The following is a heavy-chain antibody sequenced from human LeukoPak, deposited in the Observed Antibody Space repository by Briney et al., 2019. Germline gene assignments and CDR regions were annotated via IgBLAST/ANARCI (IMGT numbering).Heavy chain of an antibody. V-gene: IGHV4-59*12. CDR1: GGSISSYY. Sequence: PSETLSLTCTVSGGSISSYYWSWIRQPPGKGLEWIGYIYYSGSTNYNPSLKSRVTISLDTSKNQFSLKLSSVTAADTAVYYCASPNDYVWGSYRNDAFDIWGQGTMVTVSS. CDR3: ASPNDYVWGSYRNDAFDI. D-gene: IGHD3-16*02. CDR2: IYYSGST. J-gene: IGHJ3*02.